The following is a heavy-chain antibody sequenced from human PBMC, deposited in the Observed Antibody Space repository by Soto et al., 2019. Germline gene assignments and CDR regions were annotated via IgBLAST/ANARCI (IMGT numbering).Heavy chain of an antibody. CDR1: GGTFSSYA. J-gene: IGHJ5*02. V-gene: IGHV1-69*13. D-gene: IGHD2-2*01. Sequence: AAVKVSCKATGGTFSSYAISWVRQAPGQGLEWMGGIIPSLGTANYAQKFQANLTITAYESTSTAYMDLSSLKSENTTVYYCARASLYCSRTSCQINWFDPWGQGTLVTVSS. CDR3: ARASLYCSRTSCQINWFDP. CDR2: IIPSLGTA.